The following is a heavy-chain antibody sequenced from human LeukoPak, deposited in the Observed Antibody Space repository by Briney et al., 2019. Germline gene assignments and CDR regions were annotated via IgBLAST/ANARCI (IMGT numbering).Heavy chain of an antibody. CDR3: ARIIAVAGTPHYYYGMDV. CDR1: GYTFTSYA. Sequence: ASVKVSCKASGYTFTSYAMRWVRQAPGQRLEWMGWINAGNGNTKYSQKFQGRVTITRDTSASTAYMELSSLRSEDTAVYYCARIIAVAGTPHYYYGMDVWGQGTTVTVSS. CDR2: INAGNGNT. V-gene: IGHV1-3*01. J-gene: IGHJ6*02. D-gene: IGHD6-19*01.